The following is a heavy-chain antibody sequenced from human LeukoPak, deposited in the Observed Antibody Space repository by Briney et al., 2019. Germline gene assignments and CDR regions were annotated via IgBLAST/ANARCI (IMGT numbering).Heavy chain of an antibody. D-gene: IGHD1-14*01. CDR1: GYTFTNYF. CDR2: ITASGGIT. J-gene: IGHJ4*02. V-gene: IGHV1-46*01. CDR3: LREESGGTFDY. Sequence: DAVKVSCKSSGYTFTNYFIHWVRQTPGQGLEWMGLITASGGITTYAQKFQGRVTMTKDTSTSTVYMEMISLRSEDTAVYYCLREESGGTFDYWGQGTLVIVSS.